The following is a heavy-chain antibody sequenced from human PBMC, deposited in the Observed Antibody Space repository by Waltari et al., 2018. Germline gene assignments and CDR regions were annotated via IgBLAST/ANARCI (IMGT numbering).Heavy chain of an antibody. CDR2: IWYDGSNK. J-gene: IGHJ4*02. D-gene: IGHD6-13*01. CDR1: GFTFSSYG. CDR3: ASPLGLQQQLHTEDY. Sequence: QVQLVESGGGVVQPGRSLRLSCAASGFTFSSYGMHWVRQAPGKGREWVAVIWYDGSNKYYADSVKGRFTISRDKSKNTLYLQMNSLRAEDTAVYYCASPLGLQQQLHTEDYWGQGTLVTVSS. V-gene: IGHV3-33*01.